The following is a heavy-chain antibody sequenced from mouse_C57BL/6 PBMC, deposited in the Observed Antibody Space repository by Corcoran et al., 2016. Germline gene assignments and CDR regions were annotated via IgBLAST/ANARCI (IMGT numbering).Heavy chain of an antibody. D-gene: IGHD1-1*01. Sequence: QVQLQQSGAELVKPGASVKISCKASGYAFSSYWMNWVKQRPGKGLEWIGQIYPGDGDTNYNGKFKGKATLTAGKSSSTAYMQLSSLTSEDSAVYFCARYLITTVYYYAMDYWGQGTSVTVSS. CDR1: GYAFSSYW. CDR3: ARYLITTVYYYAMDY. CDR2: IYPGDGDT. J-gene: IGHJ4*01. V-gene: IGHV1-80*01.